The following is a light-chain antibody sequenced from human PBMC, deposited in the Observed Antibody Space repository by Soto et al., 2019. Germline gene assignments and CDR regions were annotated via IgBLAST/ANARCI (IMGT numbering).Light chain of an antibody. CDR1: QSVRSTY. J-gene: IGKJ1*01. Sequence: IVLTQSTGTLSLSPGERATLSCRASQSVRSTYLVWYQHKPGQPPRLLIYGASFRATGIPDRFSGSGSGTDFTLTIDRLEPEDFAVYYCQSYENSLWTFGQGTQVQIK. V-gene: IGKV3-20*01. CDR3: QSYENSLWT. CDR2: GAS.